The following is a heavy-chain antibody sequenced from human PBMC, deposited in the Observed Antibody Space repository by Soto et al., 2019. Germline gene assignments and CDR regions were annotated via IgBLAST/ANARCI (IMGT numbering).Heavy chain of an antibody. Sequence: QVQLVESGGGVVQPGRSLRLSCAASGFTFSSYGMHWVRQAPGKGLESVAVISYDGSNKYYADSVKGRFTISRDNSKITLYLQMNSLRAEDTAVYYCAKPNSVTTIPYWYFDLWGRGTLVTVSS. D-gene: IGHD4-17*01. V-gene: IGHV3-30*18. CDR2: ISYDGSNK. CDR3: AKPNSVTTIPYWYFDL. J-gene: IGHJ2*01. CDR1: GFTFSSYG.